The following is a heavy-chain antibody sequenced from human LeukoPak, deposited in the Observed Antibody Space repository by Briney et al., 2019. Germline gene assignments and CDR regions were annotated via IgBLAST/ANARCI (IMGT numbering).Heavy chain of an antibody. D-gene: IGHD2-2*01. J-gene: IGHJ4*02. Sequence: GGSLRLSCAASGFTFSSYGMHWVRQAPGKGLEWVAFIRYDGSNKYYADSVKGRFTISRDNSKNTLYLRMNSLRAEDTAVYYCAKDRYIVVVPAAIGGFDYWGQGTLVTVSS. V-gene: IGHV3-30*02. CDR3: AKDRYIVVVPAAIGGFDY. CDR1: GFTFSSYG. CDR2: IRYDGSNK.